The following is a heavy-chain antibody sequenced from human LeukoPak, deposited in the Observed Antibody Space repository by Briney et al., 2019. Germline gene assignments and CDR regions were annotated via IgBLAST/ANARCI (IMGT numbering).Heavy chain of an antibody. CDR2: IYNSAST. V-gene: IGHV4-38-2*01. J-gene: IGHJ4*02. Sequence: SETPSLTCVVSGYSITNGDYWAWIRQSPGKGLEWIASIYNSASTHYNPSLRSRVTILVDTSKNEFSLKMRSVTAADTAVYYCARNSTSGFFDYWGEGTLATVSS. D-gene: IGHD3-10*01. CDR3: ARNSTSGFFDY. CDR1: GYSITNGDY.